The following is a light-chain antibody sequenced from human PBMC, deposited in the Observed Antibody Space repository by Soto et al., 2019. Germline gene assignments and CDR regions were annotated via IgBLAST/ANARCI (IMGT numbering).Light chain of an antibody. CDR3: QQTYNMSPT. V-gene: IGKV1-39*01. CDR1: QSITTY. J-gene: IGKJ1*01. Sequence: IQMTQSPSSLSASLGDKVTITCRASQSITTYLNWYQKKVGKAPKVLIYSATTLESGVPSRFSGSGSGTEFNLTITSLQTEDFATYYCQQTYNMSPTFGPGTKVDIK. CDR2: SAT.